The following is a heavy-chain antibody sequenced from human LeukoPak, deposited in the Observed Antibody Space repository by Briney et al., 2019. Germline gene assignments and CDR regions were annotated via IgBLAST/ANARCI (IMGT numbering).Heavy chain of an antibody. CDR2: INHSGST. V-gene: IGHV4-34*01. Sequence: PSETLSLTCAVYGGSFSGYYCSWIRQPPGKGLEWIGEINHSGSTNYNPSLKSRVTISVDTSKNQFSLKLSSVTAADTAVYYCARVRGPDDYVWGSYRWLYYYMDVWGKGTTVTVSS. CDR1: GGSFSGYY. CDR3: ARVRGPDDYVWGSYRWLYYYMDV. J-gene: IGHJ6*03. D-gene: IGHD3-16*02.